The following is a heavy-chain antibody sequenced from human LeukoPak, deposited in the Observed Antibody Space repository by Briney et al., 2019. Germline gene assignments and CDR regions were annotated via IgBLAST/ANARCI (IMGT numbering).Heavy chain of an antibody. Sequence: SETLSLTCAVYGGSFSGYYWSWIRQPPGKGLEWIGEINHSGSTNYNPSLKSRVTISVDTPKNQFSLKLSSVTAADTAVYYCARGPPLLLWFGELMYWFDPWGQGTLVTVSS. CDR3: ARGPPLLLWFGELMYWFDP. CDR2: INHSGST. J-gene: IGHJ5*02. CDR1: GGSFSGYY. V-gene: IGHV4-34*01. D-gene: IGHD3-10*01.